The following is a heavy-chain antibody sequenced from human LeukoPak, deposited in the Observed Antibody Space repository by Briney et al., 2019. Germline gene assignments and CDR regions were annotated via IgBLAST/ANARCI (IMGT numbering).Heavy chain of an antibody. D-gene: IGHD1-26*01. Sequence: ASVKVSCKASGYTFTSYYMHWVRQAPGQGLEWMGIINPSGGSTSYAQKFQGRVTMTRDTSTSTVYMELSSLRSEDTAVYYCAGDGRELPQEGYYYYYYMDVWGKGTTVTISS. CDR2: INPSGGST. CDR3: AGDGRELPQEGYYYYYYMDV. J-gene: IGHJ6*03. CDR1: GYTFTSYY. V-gene: IGHV1-46*01.